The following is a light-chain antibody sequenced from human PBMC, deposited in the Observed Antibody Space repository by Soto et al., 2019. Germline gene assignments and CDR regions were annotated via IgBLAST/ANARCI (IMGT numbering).Light chain of an antibody. CDR1: ETLISF. J-gene: IGKJ2*01. CDR3: QSYNDWPFA. Sequence: EIVLTQSPATLSVSPGERVTLSCGASETLISFLAWYQQKPGQAPRLLIYGASTRATGVPARFSGSGSATDFTLTISSLQSEDFAIYYCQSYNDWPFALGQGTKLEI. V-gene: IGKV3-15*01. CDR2: GAS.